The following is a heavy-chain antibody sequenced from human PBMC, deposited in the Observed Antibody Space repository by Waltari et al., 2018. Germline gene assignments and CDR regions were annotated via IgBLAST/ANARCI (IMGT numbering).Heavy chain of an antibody. CDR2: IKLNSGSI. Sequence: EVQLVESGGGLVQPGRSLRLSCVGSGFSFADRAMHWVRQVPGRGLAWVSGIKLNSGSIVYADSVKGRFTISRDNAKNSLYLQINSVRTEDTALYYCTSDAFGNSIGGVFDYWGQGTLVNVSS. V-gene: IGHV3-9*01. J-gene: IGHJ4*02. D-gene: IGHD3-3*01. CDR1: GFSFADRA. CDR3: TSDAFGNSIGGVFDY.